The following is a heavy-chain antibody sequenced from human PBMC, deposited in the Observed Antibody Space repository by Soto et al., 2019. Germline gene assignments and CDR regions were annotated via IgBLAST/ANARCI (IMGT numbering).Heavy chain of an antibody. Sequence: GALRLSCAASGFTLSRYWMSWVRQAPGKGLEWVANIKQDGSEKYYVDSVAGRFTISRDNAKNSLYLQMDSLRAEDTAVYYCARDNGGGDYWGQGTLVTVSS. V-gene: IGHV3-7*03. J-gene: IGHJ4*02. CDR1: GFTLSRYW. CDR3: ARDNGGGDY. D-gene: IGHD2-8*01. CDR2: IKQDGSEK.